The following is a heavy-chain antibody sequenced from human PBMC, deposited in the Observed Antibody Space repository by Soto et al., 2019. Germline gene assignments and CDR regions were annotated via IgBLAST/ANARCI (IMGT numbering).Heavy chain of an antibody. CDR2: IRPKSGGT. J-gene: IGHJ4*02. Sequence: QVQLVQSGAEVKKPGASVKVSCEASGYSFIDYYIHWVRQAPGQGFEWMGRIRPKSGGTNYAQKFEGRVTMTWDTSLKTAYMELSSLKSDDTAVYYCARPPGYISDWYYFDLWGQGTRVTVSS. CDR1: GYSFIDYY. V-gene: IGHV1-2*02. CDR3: ARPPGYISDWYYFDL. D-gene: IGHD6-19*01.